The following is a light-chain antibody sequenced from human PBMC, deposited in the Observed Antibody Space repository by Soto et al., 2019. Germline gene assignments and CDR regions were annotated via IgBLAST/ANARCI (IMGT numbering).Light chain of an antibody. CDR2: EVN. J-gene: IGLJ1*01. Sequence: QSALTQPPSASGSPGQSVTISCTGTSSDVGGYNYVSWYQQYPGKAPQLVIYEVNKRPSGVPDRFSGSKSGNTASLTVSGLPAEDEADYYCSSYVGNKSYVFGTGTKLNVL. V-gene: IGLV2-8*01. CDR3: SSYVGNKSYV. CDR1: SSDVGGYNY.